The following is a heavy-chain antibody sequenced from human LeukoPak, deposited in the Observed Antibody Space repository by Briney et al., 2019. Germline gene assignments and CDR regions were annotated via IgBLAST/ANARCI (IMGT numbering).Heavy chain of an antibody. Sequence: PGRSLRLSCAASGFTFSSYGMHWVRQAPGKGLEWVAVISYDGSKKFYADSVKGRFTISRDNPKSTLYLQMNSLRAEDTAVYHCAKHKTSVTTGLDFWGQGTLVTVSS. CDR3: AKHKTSVTTGLDF. CDR2: ISYDGSKK. CDR1: GFTFSSYG. D-gene: IGHD4-11*01. V-gene: IGHV3-30*18. J-gene: IGHJ4*02.